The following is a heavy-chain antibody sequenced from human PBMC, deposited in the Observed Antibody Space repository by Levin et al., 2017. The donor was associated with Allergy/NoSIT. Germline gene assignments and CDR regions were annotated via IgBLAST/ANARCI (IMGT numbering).Heavy chain of an antibody. CDR1: GGSFSGYS. Sequence: SQTLSLTCAVYGGSFSGYSWSWIRQPPGKGLEWIGEISHSGSTKYNPSLKSRVTISVDTSKKQFSLKLSSVTAADTAVYYCARVPRVVAATHWFDPWGQGTLVTVSS. D-gene: IGHD2-15*01. J-gene: IGHJ5*02. V-gene: IGHV4-34*01. CDR2: ISHSGST. CDR3: ARVPRVVAATHWFDP.